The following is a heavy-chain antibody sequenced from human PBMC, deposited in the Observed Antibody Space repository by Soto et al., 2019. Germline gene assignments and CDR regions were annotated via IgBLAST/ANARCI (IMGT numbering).Heavy chain of an antibody. CDR1: GYTFTNYA. CDR3: ARDGAVAGNTNFDY. D-gene: IGHD6-19*01. J-gene: IGHJ4*02. CDR2: INAGNAKT. Sequence: SVKVSCKASGYTFTNYAIHWVRQGPGQRLEWMGWINAGNAKTKYSQKFQGRVTISRDTSASTAYMELSSLRSEDTAVYYCARDGAVAGNTNFDYCGQGSLGTVSS. V-gene: IGHV1-3*01.